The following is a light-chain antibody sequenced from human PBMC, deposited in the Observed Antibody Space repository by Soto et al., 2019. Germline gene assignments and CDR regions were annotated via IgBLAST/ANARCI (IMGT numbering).Light chain of an antibody. J-gene: IGKJ1*01. Sequence: DIQMTQSPSTLSASVGDRVTITCRASQSISSWLAWYQQKPGKAPKLLIYKASSLESGVPSRFSGSGSGTEFTLTISSLQPDDFATYYCQQYNSYISTFGQGTKVESK. CDR2: KAS. CDR3: QQYNSYIST. CDR1: QSISSW. V-gene: IGKV1-5*03.